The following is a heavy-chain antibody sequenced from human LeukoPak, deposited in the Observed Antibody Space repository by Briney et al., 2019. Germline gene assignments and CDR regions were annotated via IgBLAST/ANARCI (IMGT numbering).Heavy chain of an antibody. CDR1: GGSISSYY. CDR3: GRGDGYNNPFDY. D-gene: IGHD5-24*01. CDR2: IYYSGST. Sequence: SETLSLTCTVSGGSISSYYWSWIRQPPGRGLEWIGYIYYSGSTNYNPSLKSRVTISVDTSKNQFSLKLSSVTAADTAVYYCGRGDGYNNPFDYWGQGTLVTVSS. J-gene: IGHJ4*02. V-gene: IGHV4-59*01.